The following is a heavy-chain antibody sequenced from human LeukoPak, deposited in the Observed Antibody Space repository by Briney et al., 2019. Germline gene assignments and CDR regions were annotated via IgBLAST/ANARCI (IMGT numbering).Heavy chain of an antibody. J-gene: IGHJ4*02. CDR2: IRSDGSNK. CDR3: AKGKESGPALDY. D-gene: IGHD1-26*01. CDR1: GFTFSSYG. V-gene: IGHV3-30*02. Sequence: SGGSLRLSCAASGFTFSSYGMHWVRQAPGKGLEWVAFIRSDGSNKYYADSVKGRFTIARDNSKNTLYLQMNSLRAEDTAVYYCAKGKESGPALDYWGQGTLVTVSP.